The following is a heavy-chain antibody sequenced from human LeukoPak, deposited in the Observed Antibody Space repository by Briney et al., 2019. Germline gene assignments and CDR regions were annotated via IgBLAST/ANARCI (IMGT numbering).Heavy chain of an antibody. CDR2: ISGSGGST. J-gene: IGHJ4*02. CDR3: AKGIGAYSYGFDY. CDR1: GFTFSSHA. D-gene: IGHD5-18*01. V-gene: IGHV3-23*01. Sequence: PGGSLRLSCAASGFTFSSHAMSWVRQAPGKGLEWVSTISGSGGSTYYADSVKGRFTMSRDDSKNTLYLQMNSLRAEDTAIYYCAKGIGAYSYGFDYWGQGTLVTVSS.